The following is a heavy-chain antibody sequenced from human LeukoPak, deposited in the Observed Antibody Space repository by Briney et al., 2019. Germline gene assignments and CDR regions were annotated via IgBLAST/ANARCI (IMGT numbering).Heavy chain of an antibody. V-gene: IGHV3-21*01. D-gene: IGHD2-15*01. CDR3: ATVAGDCSGGRCYLLRFDY. CDR2: IGISSNKI. J-gene: IGHJ4*02. Sequence: GGSLRLSCAASGFTLRSYTMNWVRQAPGKGLEWVSSIGISSNKIYYADSVKGRFIISRDNAKNSVYLQMNSLRGDDTAVYYCATVAGDCSGGRCYLLRFDYWGQGTLVTVSS. CDR1: GFTLRSYT.